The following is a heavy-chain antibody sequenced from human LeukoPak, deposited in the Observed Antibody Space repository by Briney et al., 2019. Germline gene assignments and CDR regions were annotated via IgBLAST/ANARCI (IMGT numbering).Heavy chain of an antibody. CDR1: GFTFSSYA. V-gene: IGHV3-7*03. D-gene: IGHD2-2*01. CDR2: IKQDGSQE. J-gene: IGHJ4*02. CDR3: TRRRGNQQPIDY. Sequence: GGSLRLSCAASGFTFSSYAMSWVRQAPGKGLEWVAHIKQDGSQEYYVDSVKGRFTISRDSAKNSLYLQMNSLRAEDTAVYYCTRRRGNQQPIDYWGQGTLVTVSS.